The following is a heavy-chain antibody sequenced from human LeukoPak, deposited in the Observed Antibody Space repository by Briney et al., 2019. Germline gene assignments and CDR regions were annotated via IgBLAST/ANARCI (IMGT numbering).Heavy chain of an antibody. D-gene: IGHD5-18*01. V-gene: IGHV1-2*02. CDR3: ARGRWLQLWGDY. CDR2: INSNTGDT. J-gene: IGHJ4*02. Sequence: GASVKVSCKASGYTFTDYYIHRVRQAPGQGPEWTGWINSNTGDTKYAQKFQDRVTLTQDTSISTAYMELSGLESDDTAVFYYARGRWLQLWGDYWGQGTPLTVSS. CDR1: GYTFTDYY.